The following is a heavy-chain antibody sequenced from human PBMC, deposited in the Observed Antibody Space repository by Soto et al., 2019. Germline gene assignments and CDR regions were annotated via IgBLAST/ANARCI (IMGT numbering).Heavy chain of an antibody. CDR2: ISGNGATN. V-gene: IGHV3-23*01. CDR3: ARDRSYYDSSGSYSPPY. CDR1: GFTFSSYW. J-gene: IGHJ4*02. D-gene: IGHD3-22*01. Sequence: PGGSLILSCAASGFTFSSYWMSWVRQAPGKGLEWVADISGNGATNHFADSVKGRFTISRDNSKNTLYLQMNSLRAEDTAVYYCARDRSYYDSSGSYSPPYWGQGTLVTVSS.